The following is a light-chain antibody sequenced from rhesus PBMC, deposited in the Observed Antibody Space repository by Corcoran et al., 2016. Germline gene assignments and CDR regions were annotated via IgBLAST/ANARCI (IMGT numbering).Light chain of an antibody. Sequence: DIVMTQTPLSLPVTPGEPASISCRSSQSLLDSEDGNTYLDWYLQKPGQSPQLLIYEVSNRASGVPDRFSGSGSDTDFTLKISRVEAEDFGVYYCMQALEFPFTFGPGTKLDIK. CDR3: MQALEFPFT. CDR2: EVS. J-gene: IGKJ3*01. V-gene: IGKV2-104*02. CDR1: QSLLDSEDGNTY.